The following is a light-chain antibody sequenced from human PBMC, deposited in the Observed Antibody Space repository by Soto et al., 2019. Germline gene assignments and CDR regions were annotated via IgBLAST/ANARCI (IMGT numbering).Light chain of an antibody. Sequence: DIQMTQSTSTLSASVGDRVAITCRASQSISSWLAWFQQKPGKAPKLLIYDASSLESGVPSRFSGSGSGTEFTLTISSLQPDDSATYYCQQYNSYSRTFGQGTKVDIK. V-gene: IGKV1-5*01. CDR2: DAS. J-gene: IGKJ1*01. CDR3: QQYNSYSRT. CDR1: QSISSW.